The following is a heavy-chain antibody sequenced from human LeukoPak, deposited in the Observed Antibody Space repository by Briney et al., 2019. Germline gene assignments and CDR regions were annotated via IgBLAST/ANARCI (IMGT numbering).Heavy chain of an antibody. J-gene: IGHJ4*02. V-gene: IGHV4-4*07. D-gene: IGHD6-13*01. CDR3: ARGSGSSWPQADYYFDY. CDR1: GGSISSCY. CDR2: IYTSGST. Sequence: SETLSLTCTVSGGSISSCYWSWIRQPAGKGLEWIGRIYTSGSTNYNPSLKSRVTMSVDTSKNQFSLKLSSVTAADTAVYYCARGSGSSWPQADYYFDYWGQGTLVTVSS.